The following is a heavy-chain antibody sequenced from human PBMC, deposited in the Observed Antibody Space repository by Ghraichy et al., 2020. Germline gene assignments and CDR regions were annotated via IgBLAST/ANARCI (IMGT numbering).Heavy chain of an antibody. J-gene: IGHJ5*02. CDR3: ARDPQKQLWLFRSSTRENWFDP. CDR1: GFTFSDYY. V-gene: IGHV3-11*01. CDR2: ISSSGSTI. D-gene: IGHD5-18*01. Sequence: GGSLRLSCAASGFTFSDYYMSWIRQAPGKGLEWVSYISSSGSTIYYADSVKGRFTISRDNAKNSLYLQMNSLRAEDTAVYYCARDPQKQLWLFRSSTRENWFDPWGQGTLVTVSS.